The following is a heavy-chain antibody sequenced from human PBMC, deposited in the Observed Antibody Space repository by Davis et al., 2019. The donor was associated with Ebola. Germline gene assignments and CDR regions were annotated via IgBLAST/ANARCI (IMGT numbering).Heavy chain of an antibody. V-gene: IGHV1-18*01. CDR2: ISAYNGNT. J-gene: IGHJ4*02. Sequence: AASVKVSCKASGYTFTSYGISWVRQAPGQGLEWLGWISAYNGNTNYAQKLQGRVTMTTDTSTSTAYMELRSLRSDDTATYYCATQKSGEPIFHFWGQGTLVTVSS. D-gene: IGHD7-27*01. CDR1: GYTFTSYG. CDR3: ATQKSGEPIFHF.